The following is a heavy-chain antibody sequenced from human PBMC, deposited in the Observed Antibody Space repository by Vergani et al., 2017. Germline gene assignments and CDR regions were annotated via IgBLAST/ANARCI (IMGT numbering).Heavy chain of an antibody. CDR1: GFTFSSHG. D-gene: IGHD1-1*01. J-gene: IGHJ5*01. V-gene: IGHV3-33*01. Sequence: QVQLVESEGGVVQPGRSLTLSCVASGFTFSSHGMHWVRQAPGKGLEWVAVIWYDGSNKYYGDSVKGRFTISRDNSKNTLYLQMNSLRVEYTAVYYCARWGNEKRLDSWGRGTLVTVSS. CDR2: IWYDGSNK. CDR3: ARWGNEKRLDS.